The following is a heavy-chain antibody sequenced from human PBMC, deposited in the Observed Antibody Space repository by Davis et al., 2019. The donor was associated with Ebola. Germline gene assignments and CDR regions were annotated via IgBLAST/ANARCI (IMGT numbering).Heavy chain of an antibody. J-gene: IGHJ4*02. CDR3: ATSRSLDY. CDR2: TNQDGSQK. V-gene: IGHV3-7*01. Sequence: GESLKISCAASGFTFNNYWMGWVRQTPGRGLEWVANTNQDGSQKYYVDSVKGRFTISRDNAKNSLYLQMNSLRAEDTSVYYCATSRSLDYWGQGTLVTVSS. D-gene: IGHD1-14*01. CDR1: GFTFNNYW.